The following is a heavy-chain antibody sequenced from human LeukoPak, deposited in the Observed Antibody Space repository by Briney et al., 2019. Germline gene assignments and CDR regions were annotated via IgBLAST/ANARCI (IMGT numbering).Heavy chain of an antibody. Sequence: ASVKVSCKASGYTFTSYGISWVRQAPGQGLEWMGWISAYNGNTNYAQKLQGRVTMTTDTSTSTAYMELRSLRSDYTAVYYCARDLVDIVVVPAASPNWFDPWGQGTLVTVSS. CDR3: ARDLVDIVVVPAASPNWFDP. CDR2: ISAYNGNT. J-gene: IGHJ5*02. V-gene: IGHV1-18*01. D-gene: IGHD2-2*01. CDR1: GYTFTSYG.